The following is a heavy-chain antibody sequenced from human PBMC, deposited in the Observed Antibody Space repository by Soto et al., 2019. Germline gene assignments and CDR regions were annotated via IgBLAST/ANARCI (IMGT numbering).Heavy chain of an antibody. V-gene: IGHV4-39*01. CDR3: TRSYYDVLTGYSPLPGY. Sequence: PSETLSLSCTVSGASISSDISYWGWIRQPPGKGLEWTGSSYYGGSTHLNPPLKSRVTISVDTSKSQFSLKLSSVTAADTAAYHCTRSYYDVLTGYSPLPGYWGQGTLVTVSS. CDR2: SYYGGST. D-gene: IGHD3-9*01. J-gene: IGHJ4*02. CDR1: GASISSDISY.